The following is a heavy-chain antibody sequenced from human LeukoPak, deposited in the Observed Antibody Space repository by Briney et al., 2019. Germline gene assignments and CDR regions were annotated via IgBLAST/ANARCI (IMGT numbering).Heavy chain of an antibody. Sequence: PSETLSLTCTVSGGSISSSSYYWGWIRQPPGKGLEWFGSIYYSGSTYYNPSLKSRFTISVDTSKNQFSLKLSSVTAADTAVYYCARWFRGYKDAFDIWGQGTMVTVSS. CDR2: IYYSGST. V-gene: IGHV4-39*01. J-gene: IGHJ3*02. D-gene: IGHD5-18*01. CDR1: GGSISSSSYY. CDR3: ARWFRGYKDAFDI.